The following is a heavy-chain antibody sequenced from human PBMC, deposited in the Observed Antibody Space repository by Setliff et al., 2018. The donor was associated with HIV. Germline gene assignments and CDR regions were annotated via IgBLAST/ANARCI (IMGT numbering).Heavy chain of an antibody. V-gene: IGHV4-31*03. CDR1: GSSTTSGGYY. Sequence: PSETLSLTCSVSGSSTTSGGYYWSWIRQHPGKGLEYIGYIYYSGSTYYNPSIKSRVTMSIDTSTQQFFLNVTPVTAADTAVYYCAGFSYNFWVYRFDHWGQGALVTVSS. D-gene: IGHD3-3*01. J-gene: IGHJ4*02. CDR2: IYYSGST. CDR3: AGFSYNFWVYRFDH.